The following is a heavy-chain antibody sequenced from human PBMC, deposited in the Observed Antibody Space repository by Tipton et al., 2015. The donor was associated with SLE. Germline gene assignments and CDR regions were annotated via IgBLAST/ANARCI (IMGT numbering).Heavy chain of an antibody. Sequence: SLRLSCAASGFTFSSYAMHWVRQAPGKGLEWVAVISYDGSNKYYADSVKGRFTISRDNSKNTLYLQMNSLRAEDTAVYYCARDGGSGDQFDYWGQGTLVTVSS. J-gene: IGHJ4*02. CDR1: GFTFSSYA. D-gene: IGHD7-27*01. CDR2: ISYDGSNK. V-gene: IGHV3-30*04. CDR3: ARDGGSGDQFDY.